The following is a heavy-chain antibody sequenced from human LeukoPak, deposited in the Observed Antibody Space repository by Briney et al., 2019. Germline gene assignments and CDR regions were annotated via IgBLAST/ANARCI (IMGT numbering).Heavy chain of an antibody. CDR2: IYYSGSR. D-gene: IGHD3-22*01. CDR3: VRGYYDSSGYYYFDY. CDR1: GGSISNYY. Sequence: KTAETLSLTCTVSGGSISNYYWSWIRQPPGKGLEWIGYIYYSGSRNYNPSLKSRVTISVDTSKNQFSLRLSSVTAADTAVHYCVRGYYDSSGYYYFDYWGQGTRVSVSS. V-gene: IGHV4-59*01. J-gene: IGHJ4*02.